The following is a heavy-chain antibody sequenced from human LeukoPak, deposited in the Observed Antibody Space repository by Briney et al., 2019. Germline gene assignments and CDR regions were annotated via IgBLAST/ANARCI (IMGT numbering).Heavy chain of an antibody. J-gene: IGHJ4*02. CDR3: ARDPNWGSGY. D-gene: IGHD7-27*01. CDR1: GFTFSSYT. Sequence: GGSLRLSCAASGFTFSSYTMIWVLQAPGKGLEWVSIIGASGGDIHYADSVKGRFSISRDNPKNTLTLQMNSLRVDDTAVYYCARDPNWGSGYWGQGTLVTVSS. CDR2: IGASGGDI. V-gene: IGHV3-23*01.